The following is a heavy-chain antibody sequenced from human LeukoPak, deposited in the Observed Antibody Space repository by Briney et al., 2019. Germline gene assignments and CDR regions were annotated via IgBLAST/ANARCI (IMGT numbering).Heavy chain of an antibody. CDR3: ARDKSGNSGWYSYFDY. CDR1: GYTLTELS. J-gene: IGHJ4*02. Sequence: ASVKVSCKVSGYTLTELSMHWVRQAPGKGLEWMGGFDPEDGETIYAQKFQGRVTMTRDTSISTAYMELSRLRSDDTAVYYCARDKSGNSGWYSYFDYWGQGTLVTVSS. D-gene: IGHD6-19*01. CDR2: FDPEDGET. V-gene: IGHV1-24*01.